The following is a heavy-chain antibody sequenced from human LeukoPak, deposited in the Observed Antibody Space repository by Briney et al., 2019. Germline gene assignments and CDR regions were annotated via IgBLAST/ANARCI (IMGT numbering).Heavy chain of an antibody. V-gene: IGHV3-74*01. Sequence: GGSLRLSCAASGFTFSKYWMLWVRHAPGKGLESVSRINTDGTVTTYADFVKGRFNVSRDDADNTMFLQMNSVRDEDTAVYYCATKQWLAPPPDSWGQGTPVTVSS. D-gene: IGHD6-19*01. CDR2: INTDGTVT. J-gene: IGHJ4*02. CDR3: ATKQWLAPPPDS. CDR1: GFTFSKYW.